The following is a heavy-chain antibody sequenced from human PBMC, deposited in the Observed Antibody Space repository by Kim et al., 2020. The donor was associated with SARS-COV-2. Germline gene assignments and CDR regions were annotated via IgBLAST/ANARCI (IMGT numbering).Heavy chain of an antibody. CDR3: ARGTYYYGSGSHRPRYYFDY. D-gene: IGHD3-10*01. CDR1: GGTFSSYA. V-gene: IGHV1-69*04. J-gene: IGHJ4*02. CDR2: IIPILGIA. Sequence: SVKVSCKASGGTFSSYAISWVRQAPGQGLEWMGRIIPILGIANYAQKFQGRVTITADKSTSTAYMELSSLRSEDTAVYYCARGTYYYGSGSHRPRYYFDYWGQGTLVTVSS.